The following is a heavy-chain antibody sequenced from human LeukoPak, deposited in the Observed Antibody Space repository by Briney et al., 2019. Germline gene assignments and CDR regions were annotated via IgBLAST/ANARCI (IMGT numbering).Heavy chain of an antibody. CDR2: INPNSGGT. D-gene: IGHD3-3*02. J-gene: IGHJ4*02. CDR3: ARFSLSEDGDY. Sequence: ASVKVSCKASGYTFTGYYMHWVRQAPGQGLEWMGRINPNSGGTNYAQKFQGRVTMTRDTPISTAYMELSRLRSDDTAVYYCARFSLSEDGDYWGQGTLVTVSS. CDR1: GYTFTGYY. V-gene: IGHV1-2*06.